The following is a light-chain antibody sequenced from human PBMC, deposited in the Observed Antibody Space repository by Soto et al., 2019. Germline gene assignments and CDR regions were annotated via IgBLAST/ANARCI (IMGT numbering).Light chain of an antibody. CDR2: EGT. J-gene: IGLJ1*01. CDR1: SSDVGNYNL. V-gene: IGLV2-23*01. Sequence: QSALTQPASVSGSPGQSIAISCTGTSSDVGNYNLVSWYQQHSGKAPKLMIYEGTNRPSGVSDRFSGSKSGNTASLTISGLQAEDEADYYCCSYASTGTYVFGTGTKLTVL. CDR3: CSYASTGTYV.